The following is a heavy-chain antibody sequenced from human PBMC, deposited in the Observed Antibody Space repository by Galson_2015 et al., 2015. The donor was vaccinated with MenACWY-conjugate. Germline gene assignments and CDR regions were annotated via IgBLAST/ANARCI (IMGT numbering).Heavy chain of an antibody. Sequence: TLSLTCTVSGGSISSSDFYCAWIRQPPGKGLEWIGNIHYSGGTYFHPSLKSRVITSVDTSKNQFSLKLTSVTAADTAVYCCSRRRPRDIGGGFDIWGQGT. CDR3: SRRRPRDIGGGFDI. V-gene: IGHV4-39*01. CDR2: IHYSGGT. D-gene: IGHD2-15*01. CDR1: GGSISSSDFY. J-gene: IGHJ3*02.